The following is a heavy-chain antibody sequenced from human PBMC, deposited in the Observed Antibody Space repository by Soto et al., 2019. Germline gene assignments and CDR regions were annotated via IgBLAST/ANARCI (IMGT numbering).Heavy chain of an antibody. D-gene: IGHD1-7*01. Sequence: SETLSLTCTVSGGSISSSRCHWGWIRQPPGKGLEWIASIKYSGTTFYNPSLKSRVTLSVDTSKNQLALKLSSVTAADTAVYYCARGGAGTTENWFDPWGRGTLVTVSS. CDR3: ARGGAGTTENWFDP. CDR2: IKYSGTT. V-gene: IGHV4-39*06. CDR1: GGSISSSRCH. J-gene: IGHJ5*02.